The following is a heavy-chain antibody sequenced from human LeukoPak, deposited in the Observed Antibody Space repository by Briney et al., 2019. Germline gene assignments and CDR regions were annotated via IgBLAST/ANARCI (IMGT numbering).Heavy chain of an antibody. CDR1: GGSISSYY. V-gene: IGHV4-39*07. D-gene: IGHD3-22*01. J-gene: IGHJ3*02. CDR2: IYYSGST. CDR3: ARDQAITMIVVVNPLDAFDI. Sequence: SETLSLTCTVSGGSISSYYWGWIRQPPGKGLEWIGSIYYSGSTYYNPSLKSRVTISVDTSKNQSSLKLSSVTAADTAVYYCARDQAITMIVVVNPLDAFDIWGQGTMVTVSS.